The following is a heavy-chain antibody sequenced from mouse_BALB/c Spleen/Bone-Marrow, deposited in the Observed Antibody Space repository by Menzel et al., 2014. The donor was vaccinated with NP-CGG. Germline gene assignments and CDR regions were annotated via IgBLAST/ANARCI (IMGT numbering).Heavy chain of an antibody. D-gene: IGHD2-1*01. CDR3: AFGNYDFDY. V-gene: IGHV1-80*01. CDR2: IYPGDGDT. CDR1: GYAFSSYW. J-gene: IGHJ2*01. Sequence: VQLQQSGAELVRPGSSVKISCKASGYAFSSYWMNWVKQRPGQGLEWIGQIYPGDGDTNYSGKFKGKATLTADESSSTAYMQLSSRTSEDSAVYFCAFGNYDFDYWGQGTTLTVSS.